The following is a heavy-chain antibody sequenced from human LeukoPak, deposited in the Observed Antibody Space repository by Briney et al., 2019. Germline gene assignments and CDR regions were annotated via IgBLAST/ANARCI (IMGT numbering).Heavy chain of an antibody. V-gene: IGHV3-23*01. Sequence: GGSLRLSCAASGFTFSSYAMSWVRQAPGKGLEWVSGISGSGGSTYYADSVKGRFTISRDTSKNTLYLQMDSLRADDTAVYYCAKTDLTIAARPLDYWGQGTLVTASS. CDR1: GFTFSSYA. CDR3: AKTDLTIAARPLDY. J-gene: IGHJ4*02. CDR2: ISGSGGST. D-gene: IGHD6-6*01.